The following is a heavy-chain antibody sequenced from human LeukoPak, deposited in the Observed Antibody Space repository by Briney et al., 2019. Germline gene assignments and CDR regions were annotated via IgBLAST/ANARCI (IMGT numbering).Heavy chain of an antibody. CDR1: GYTFTSYY. V-gene: IGHV1-46*01. Sequence: ASVKVSCKASGYTFTSYYMHWVRQAPGQGLEWMGIINPSGGSTSYAQKFQGRVTMTRDMSTSTVYMELSSLRSEDTAVYYCAREFDYDILTGYTTDYWGQGTLVTVSP. CDR2: INPSGGST. D-gene: IGHD3-9*01. CDR3: AREFDYDILTGYTTDY. J-gene: IGHJ4*02.